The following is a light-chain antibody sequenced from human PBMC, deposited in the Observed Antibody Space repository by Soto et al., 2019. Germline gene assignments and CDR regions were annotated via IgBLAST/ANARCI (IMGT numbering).Light chain of an antibody. CDR2: EDN. CDR1: SGSIASNY. CDR3: QSYDSGIWV. J-gene: IGLJ3*02. V-gene: IGLV6-57*02. Sequence: NFMLTQPHSVSESPGKTVTISCTGSSGSIASNYVQWYQQRPGSAPTTVIYEDNQRPSGVPDRFSGSIDSSSNSASLTISGLKTEDEADYYCQSYDSGIWVFGGGTKLPVL.